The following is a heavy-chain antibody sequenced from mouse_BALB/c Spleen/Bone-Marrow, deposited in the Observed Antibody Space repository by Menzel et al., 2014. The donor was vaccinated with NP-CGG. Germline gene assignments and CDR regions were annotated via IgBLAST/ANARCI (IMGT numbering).Heavy chain of an antibody. Sequence: DVKLVESGGGLVQPGGSLKLSCAASGFDFSRYWMSWVRQAPGKGLEWIGEINPDSNTINYTPSLKDKFIISRDNAKNTLYLRMSKVRSEDTALYYCSRLGYYGGFSYWGQGTLVTVSA. CDR2: INPDSNTI. V-gene: IGHV4-1*02. CDR1: GFDFSRYW. D-gene: IGHD2-3*01. CDR3: SRLGYYGGFSY. J-gene: IGHJ3*01.